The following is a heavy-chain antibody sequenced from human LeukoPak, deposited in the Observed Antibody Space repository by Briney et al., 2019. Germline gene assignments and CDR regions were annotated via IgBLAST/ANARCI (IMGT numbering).Heavy chain of an antibody. Sequence: SETLSLTCTVSGGSISSYYWSWIRQPPGKGLEWIGYIYYSGSTNYNPSLKSRVTISVDTSKNQFSLKLSSVTAADTAVYYCARDSSHPSYYYYGMDVWGQGTTVTVSS. CDR2: IYYSGST. CDR3: ARDSSHPSYYYYGMDV. CDR1: GGSISSYY. J-gene: IGHJ6*02. V-gene: IGHV4-59*01.